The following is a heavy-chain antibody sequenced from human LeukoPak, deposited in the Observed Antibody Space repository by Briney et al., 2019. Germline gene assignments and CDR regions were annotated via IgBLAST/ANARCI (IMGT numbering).Heavy chain of an antibody. CDR3: ARDRKGHYYDSSGYYHDY. D-gene: IGHD3-22*01. Sequence: GSLRLSCAASGFTFSDYFMTWIRQAPGKGLEWVSSISSSSSYIYYADSVKGRFTISRDNAKNSLYLQMNSLRAEDTAVYYCARDRKGHYYDSSGYYHDYWGQGTLVTVSS. CDR2: ISSSSSYI. CDR1: GFTFSDYF. V-gene: IGHV3-21*01. J-gene: IGHJ4*02.